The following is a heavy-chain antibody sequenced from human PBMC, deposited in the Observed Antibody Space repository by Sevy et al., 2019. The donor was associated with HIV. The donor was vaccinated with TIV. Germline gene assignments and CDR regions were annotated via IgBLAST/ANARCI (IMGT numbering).Heavy chain of an antibody. Sequence: GGSLRLSCEASGFRFSDYYMSWIRVAPGKGLECVSYISPSGITKYYADSVKGRFTISRDFAKNSLSLQMNSLKADDTAVYFCARGMGVIQTWLPDYWGQGTLVTVSS. CDR1: GFRFSDYY. D-gene: IGHD2-21*01. CDR3: ARGMGVIQTWLPDY. V-gene: IGHV3-11*01. CDR2: ISPSGITK. J-gene: IGHJ4*02.